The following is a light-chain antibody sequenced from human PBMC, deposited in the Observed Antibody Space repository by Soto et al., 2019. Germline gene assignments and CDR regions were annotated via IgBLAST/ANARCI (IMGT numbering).Light chain of an antibody. CDR1: QDISSF. Sequence: IQLTHSPSSLSASIGDRVTITCRASQDISSFLAWYQQKPGKAPKLLIYAASTLQSGVPSRFSGSGSGTDFTLTISSLQPEDFATYFCQQLNSYPITFGQGTRLEIK. CDR3: QQLNSYPIT. CDR2: AAS. V-gene: IGKV1-9*01. J-gene: IGKJ5*01.